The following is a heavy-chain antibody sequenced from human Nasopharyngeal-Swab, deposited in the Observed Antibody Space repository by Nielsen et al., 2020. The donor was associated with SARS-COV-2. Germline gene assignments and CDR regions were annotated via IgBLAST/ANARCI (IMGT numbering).Heavy chain of an antibody. CDR3: AGAAGQQLGMIR. Sequence: SETLSLTCTVSGGSISSSSYYWGWIRQPPGKGLEWIGSIYYSGSTSYNPSLKSRVAISVATSKNQFSLKLSSVPAAEAAVYYFAGAAGQQLGMIRWGQGTLVTVSS. V-gene: IGHV4-39*07. CDR1: GGSISSSSYY. CDR2: IYYSGST. J-gene: IGHJ4*02. D-gene: IGHD6-13*01.